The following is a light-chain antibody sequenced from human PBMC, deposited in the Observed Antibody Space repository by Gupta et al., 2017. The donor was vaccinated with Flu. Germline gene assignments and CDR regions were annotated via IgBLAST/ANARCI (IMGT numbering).Light chain of an antibody. J-gene: IGKJ5*01. CDR1: QSVTSSH. CDR2: DAS. Sequence: EIVLTQSPGTLSLSPGERATLACRASQSVTSSHLAWYQQTPGQAPRLLIYDASSRATGIPDRFSGSGSGTDFTLTVNKLEPEDFAVYYCQQDGSSPITFGQGTRLEI. CDR3: QQDGSSPIT. V-gene: IGKV3-20*01.